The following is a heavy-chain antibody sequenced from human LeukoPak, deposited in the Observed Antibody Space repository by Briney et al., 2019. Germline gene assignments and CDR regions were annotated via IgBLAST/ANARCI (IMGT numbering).Heavy chain of an antibody. CDR2: ISWNSGSI. V-gene: IGHV3-9*01. Sequence: GRSLRLSCAASGFTFDDYVMHWVRQAPGKGLEWVSGISWNSGSIGYADSVKGRFTISRDNAKNTLYLQMNSLRAEDTAAYYCARDYYDSSGAGSLWGQGTLVTVSS. D-gene: IGHD3-22*01. J-gene: IGHJ4*02. CDR1: GFTFDDYV. CDR3: ARDYYDSSGAGSL.